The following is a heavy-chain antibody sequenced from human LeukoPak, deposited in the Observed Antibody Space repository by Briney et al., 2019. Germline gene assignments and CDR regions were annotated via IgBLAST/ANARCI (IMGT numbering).Heavy chain of an antibody. Sequence: PGGSLRLSCAASGFTFSSYWMSWVRQAPGKGLEWVANIKQDGSEKYYVDSVKGRFTISRDNAKNSLYLQMNSLRAEDTAVYSCGGGSYFRRRDAFDIWGQGTMVTVSS. J-gene: IGHJ3*02. CDR3: GGGSYFRRRDAFDI. D-gene: IGHD1-26*01. V-gene: IGHV3-7*01. CDR1: GFTFSSYW. CDR2: IKQDGSEK.